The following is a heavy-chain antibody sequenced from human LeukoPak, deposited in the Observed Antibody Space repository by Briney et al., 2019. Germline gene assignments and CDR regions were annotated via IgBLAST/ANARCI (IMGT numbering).Heavy chain of an antibody. Sequence: EGSLRLSCAASGFTFSSYAMNWARQAPGKGLEWVSAISGGGDTIYYTDSVKGRFTISRDNSKNTLYLQMNSLRVDDTAVYYCAKGTATPGYLDYWGQGTLVTVST. CDR3: AKGTATPGYLDY. D-gene: IGHD1-1*01. V-gene: IGHV3-23*01. CDR2: ISGGGDTI. CDR1: GFTFSSYA. J-gene: IGHJ4*02.